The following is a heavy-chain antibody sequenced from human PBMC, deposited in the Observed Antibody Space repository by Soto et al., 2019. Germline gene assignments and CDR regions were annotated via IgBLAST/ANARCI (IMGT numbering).Heavy chain of an antibody. V-gene: IGHV3-15*01. CDR2: IKSKTDGGTT. CDR1: GFTFSNAW. D-gene: IGHD2-2*01. Sequence: PGGSLRLSCAASGFTFSNAWMSWVRQAPGKGLEWVGRIKSKTDGGTTDYAAPVKGRFTISRDDSKNMLYLQMNSLKTEDTAVYYCTTEYCGSTSCYIFDYWGQGTLVTVSS. J-gene: IGHJ4*02. CDR3: TTEYCGSTSCYIFDY.